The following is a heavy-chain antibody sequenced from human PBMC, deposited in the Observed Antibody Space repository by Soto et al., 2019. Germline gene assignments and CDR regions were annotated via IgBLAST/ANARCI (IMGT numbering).Heavy chain of an antibody. CDR2: ISSTTNYI. V-gene: IGHV3-21*06. Sequence: GGSLRLSCAASGFTFTRYSRNWVRQAQGKGLEWVSSISSTTNYIYYGDSMKGRFTISRDNAKNSLYLEMNSLRAEDTAVYYCARESEDLTSNFDYWGQGTLVTVSS. J-gene: IGHJ4*02. CDR1: GFTFTRYS. CDR3: ARESEDLTSNFDY.